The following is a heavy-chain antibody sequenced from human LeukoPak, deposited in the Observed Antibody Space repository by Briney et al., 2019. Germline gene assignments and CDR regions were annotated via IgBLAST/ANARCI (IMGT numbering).Heavy chain of an antibody. CDR2: IYTSGST. V-gene: IGHV4-4*07. Sequence: SETLSLTCTVSGGSISSYYWSWIRQPVGKGLEWIGRIYTSGSTNYNPSLKNRVTISVDKSKNQFSLKLSSVTAADTAVYYCARERGGKIVVVITGWGQGTLVTVSS. CDR3: ARERGGKIVVVITG. D-gene: IGHD3-22*01. J-gene: IGHJ4*02. CDR1: GGSISSYY.